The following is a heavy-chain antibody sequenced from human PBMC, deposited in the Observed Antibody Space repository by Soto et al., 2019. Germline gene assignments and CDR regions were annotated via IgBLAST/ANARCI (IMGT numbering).Heavy chain of an antibody. CDR3: AKGVTASPYGAVDI. CDR2: ISGSGDTT. Sequence: DVQLLQSGGGLVQPGVSLTLSCAASGFTFSNYAMSWVRQAPGKGLEWVSSISGSGDTTYYPDSVKGRFTISRDNIKNTLSLQMSYLTAEDSAVYYCAKGVTASPYGAVDIWGQGTMVTNSS. D-gene: IGHD2-21*02. CDR1: GFTFSNYA. V-gene: IGHV3-23*01. J-gene: IGHJ3*02.